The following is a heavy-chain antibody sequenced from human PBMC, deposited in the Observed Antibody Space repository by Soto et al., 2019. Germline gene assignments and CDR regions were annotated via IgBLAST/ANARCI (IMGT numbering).Heavy chain of an antibody. V-gene: IGHV1-58*01. CDR2: IVVGSGNT. Sequence: SVKVSCKASGFTFTSSAVQWVRQARGQRLEWIGWIVVGSGNTNYAQKFQERVTITRDMSTSTAYMELSSMRSEDTAVYYCAKDRAVAGPFDYWGQGTLVTVSS. J-gene: IGHJ4*02. CDR1: GFTFTSSA. D-gene: IGHD6-19*01. CDR3: AKDRAVAGPFDY.